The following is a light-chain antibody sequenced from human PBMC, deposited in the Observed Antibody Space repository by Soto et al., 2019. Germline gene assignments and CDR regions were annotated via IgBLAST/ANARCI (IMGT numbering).Light chain of an antibody. CDR2: WAS. Sequence: DIVMTQSPDSLAVSLGERATINCKSSQSVLYSSNNKNYLAWYQQKPGQPPKLLIYWASTRESGVPDRFSGSGSGPDFTLTISSLQAEDVAVYYCQQYYSTPLTFGGGTKLEIK. V-gene: IGKV4-1*01. J-gene: IGKJ4*01. CDR3: QQYYSTPLT. CDR1: QSVLYSSNNKNY.